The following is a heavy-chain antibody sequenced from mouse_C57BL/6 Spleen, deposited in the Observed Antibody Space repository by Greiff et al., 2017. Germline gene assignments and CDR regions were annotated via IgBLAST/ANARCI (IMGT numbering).Heavy chain of an antibody. CDR1: GYAFSSSW. V-gene: IGHV1-82*01. Sequence: QVTLKESGPELVKPGASVKISCKASGYAFSSSWMNWVKQRPGKGLEWIGRIYPGDGDTNYNQKFKGKSTLTVDKSSSTAYMQLSSLTSEDSAVYYCARVDCGSRGPQAWFAYWGQGTLVTVSA. CDR3: ARVDCGSRGPQAWFAY. D-gene: IGHD1-1*01. CDR2: IYPGDGDT. J-gene: IGHJ3*01.